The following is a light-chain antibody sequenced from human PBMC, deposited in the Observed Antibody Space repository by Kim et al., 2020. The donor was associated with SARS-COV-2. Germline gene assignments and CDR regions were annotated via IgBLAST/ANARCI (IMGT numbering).Light chain of an antibody. CDR2: DVS. V-gene: IGLV2-14*03. CDR3: SSYTSSSTL. Sequence: QSALTQPASVSGSPGQSVTISCTGTSSDVGSYNYVSWHQQHAGKAPILMIYDVSNRPSGVSSRCSCSKSGTTSSLTISGLQAEDEAYYYCSSYTSSSTLFGGGTKLTVL. CDR1: SSDVGSYNY. J-gene: IGLJ2*01.